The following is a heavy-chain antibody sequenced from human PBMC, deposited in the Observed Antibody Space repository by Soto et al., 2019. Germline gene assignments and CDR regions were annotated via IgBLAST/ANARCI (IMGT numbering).Heavy chain of an antibody. D-gene: IGHD3-3*01. CDR1: GYSFSTYD. Sequence: ASVKVSCKASGYSFSTYDISWLRQAPGQGPEWMGRISPQNGNTNYAQNFQDRVTMTADTSSSKAYMELRGLRSDDTAKYYCATSYDSGFDPWGQGTLVTVSS. J-gene: IGHJ5*02. CDR2: ISPQNGNT. CDR3: ATSYDSGFDP. V-gene: IGHV1-18*04.